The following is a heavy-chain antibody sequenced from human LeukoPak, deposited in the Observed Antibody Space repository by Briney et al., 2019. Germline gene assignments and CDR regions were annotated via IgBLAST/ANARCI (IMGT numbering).Heavy chain of an antibody. D-gene: IGHD2-21*01. V-gene: IGHV3-48*02. Sequence: GGSLRLSCAASGFTVSSNYMNYVRQAPGKGLEWISYISSRSNVIYYADSVKGRFTISRDNARNSLFLQMSSLRDEDTAVYYCARGLTYSWWNFDLWGRGTLVTVSS. CDR3: ARGLTYSWWNFDL. J-gene: IGHJ2*01. CDR2: ISSRSNVI. CDR1: GFTVSSNY.